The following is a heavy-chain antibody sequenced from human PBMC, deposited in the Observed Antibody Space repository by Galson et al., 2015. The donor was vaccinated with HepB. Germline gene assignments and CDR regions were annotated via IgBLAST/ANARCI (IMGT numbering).Heavy chain of an antibody. CDR1: GYTLTELS. CDR2: FDPEDGET. V-gene: IGHV1-24*01. J-gene: IGHJ5*02. D-gene: IGHD6-19*01. Sequence: SVKVSCKVSGYTLTELSMHWVRQAPGKGLERMGGFDPEDGETIYAQKFQGGVTMTEDTSTDTAYMELSSLRSEDTAVYYCATEPIAVAGTGFDPWGQGTLVTVSS. CDR3: ATEPIAVAGTGFDP.